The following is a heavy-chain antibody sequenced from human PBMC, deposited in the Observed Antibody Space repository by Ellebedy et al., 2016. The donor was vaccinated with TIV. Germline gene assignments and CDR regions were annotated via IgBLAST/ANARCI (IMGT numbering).Heavy chain of an antibody. D-gene: IGHD2-15*01. Sequence: SETLSLTXTVSGNSISSSYWAWIRQSADKRLEWIGRVSFDGHSNYNPSLQSRVTLSVDTSKNQFSLRLTSVTAADTAIYYCARDCSGGTCFSGGVDYWGLGTLATVSS. J-gene: IGHJ4*02. CDR2: VSFDGHS. CDR3: ARDCSGGTCFSGGVDY. CDR1: GNSISSSY. V-gene: IGHV4-4*07.